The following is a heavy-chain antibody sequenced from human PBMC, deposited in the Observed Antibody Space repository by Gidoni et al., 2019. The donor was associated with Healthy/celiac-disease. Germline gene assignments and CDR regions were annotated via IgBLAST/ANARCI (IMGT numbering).Heavy chain of an antibody. D-gene: IGHD3-22*01. J-gene: IGHJ4*02. Sequence: QVQLQQWGAGLLKPSETLSLTCAVSGGPFSGYDWSWSGRPPGKGLEWMGEINHSGSTNYNPSLKSRVPISVDTSKNQFSLKLSSVTAADTAVYYCARGRYRYYDSSGYYPLSYFDYWGQGTLVTVSS. CDR1: GGPFSGYD. CDR2: INHSGST. V-gene: IGHV4-34*01. CDR3: ARGRYRYYDSSGYYPLSYFDY.